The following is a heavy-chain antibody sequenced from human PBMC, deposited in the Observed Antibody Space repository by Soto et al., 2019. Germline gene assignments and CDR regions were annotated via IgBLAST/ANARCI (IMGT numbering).Heavy chain of an antibody. CDR3: ARDNITGLFDY. V-gene: IGHV4-34*01. CDR1: SGSFSGYY. Sequence: QVQLQQWGAGLLKPSETLSLTCAVYSGSFSGYYWTWIRQPPGTGLEWIGEINLSGSTNYNPSLKSRVTISVDTSKNQFSLKLTSVTAADTAVYYCARDNITGLFDYWGQGTLVTVSS. D-gene: IGHD3-10*01. J-gene: IGHJ4*02. CDR2: INLSGST.